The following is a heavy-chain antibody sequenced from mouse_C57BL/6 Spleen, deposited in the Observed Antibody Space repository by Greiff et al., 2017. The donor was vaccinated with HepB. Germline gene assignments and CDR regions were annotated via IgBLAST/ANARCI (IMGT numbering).Heavy chain of an antibody. Sequence: QVHVKQPGAELVRPGTSVKLSCKASGYTFTSYWMHWVKQRPGQGLEWIGVIDPSDSYTNYNQKFKGKATLTVDTSSSTAYMQLSSLTSEDSAVYYCARDYGSSEFAYWGQGTLVTVSA. D-gene: IGHD1-1*01. CDR1: GYTFTSYW. J-gene: IGHJ3*01. V-gene: IGHV1-59*01. CDR2: IDPSDSYT. CDR3: ARDYGSSEFAY.